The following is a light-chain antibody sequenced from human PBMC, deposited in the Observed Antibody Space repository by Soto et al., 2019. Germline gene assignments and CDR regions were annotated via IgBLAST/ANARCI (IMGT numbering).Light chain of an antibody. CDR1: SSNIGAGYD. J-gene: IGLJ2*01. CDR3: QSYDSSLSGSHVV. V-gene: IGLV1-40*01. CDR2: GNS. Sequence: QSVLTQPPSVSGAPGQRVTISCTGSSSNIGAGYDEHWYQQLPGTAPKLLIYGNSNRPSGVPDRFSGSKSGTSASLAITGLQAEDEADYYCQSYDSSLSGSHVVFGGGTQLTVL.